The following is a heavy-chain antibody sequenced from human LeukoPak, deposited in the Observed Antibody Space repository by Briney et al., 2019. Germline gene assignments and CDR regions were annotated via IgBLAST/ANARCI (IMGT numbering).Heavy chain of an antibody. CDR2: ISGSSSYI. J-gene: IGHJ4*02. Sequence: PGGSLRLSCAASGFTFSSYTMNWVRQAPGKGLEWVSSISGSSSYIYYADSVKGRFTISRDNAKNSLYLQMNSLRAEDTAVYYCARAPLVDQAPRPFHYDVVTGSKSLRPPEPRPFDYWGQGTLVTVSS. CDR1: GFTFSSYT. D-gene: IGHD3-9*01. CDR3: ARAPLVDQAPRPFHYDVVTGSKSLRPPEPRPFDY. V-gene: IGHV3-21*01.